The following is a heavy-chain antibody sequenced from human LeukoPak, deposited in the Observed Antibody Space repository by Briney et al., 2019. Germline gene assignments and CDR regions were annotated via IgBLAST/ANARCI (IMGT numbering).Heavy chain of an antibody. Sequence: GGSLRLSCAASGFTFSNYSMNWVRQAPGKGLEWVSSISSRSSYIYYADSVKGRFSISRDNAKNSLYLQMNSLGAEDTAVYYCARSSSVTIPGYYFDYWGQGTLVTVSS. V-gene: IGHV3-21*01. CDR3: ARSSSVTIPGYYFDY. D-gene: IGHD2-21*01. CDR2: ISSRSSYI. J-gene: IGHJ4*02. CDR1: GFTFSNYS.